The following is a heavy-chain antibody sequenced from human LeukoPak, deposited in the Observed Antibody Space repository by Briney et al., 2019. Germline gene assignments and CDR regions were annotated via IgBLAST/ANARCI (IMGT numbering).Heavy chain of an antibody. CDR2: ISGSGGST. CDR1: GFTFSSYA. V-gene: IGHV3-23*01. CDR3: AKDRGDGYPTHFDY. D-gene: IGHD5-24*01. J-gene: IGHJ4*02. Sequence: GGSLRLSCAASGFTFSSYAMSWVRQAPGKGLEWVSAISGSGGSTYYADSVKGRFTISRDNSKNTLFLQMNSLREEDTAVYYCAKDRGDGYPTHFDYWGQGTLVTVSS.